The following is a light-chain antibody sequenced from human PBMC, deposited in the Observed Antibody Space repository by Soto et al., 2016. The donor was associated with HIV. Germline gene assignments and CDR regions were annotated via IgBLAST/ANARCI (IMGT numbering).Light chain of an antibody. Sequence: DIQMTQSPSSLSASVGDRVTITCRASQSISIYLNWYQQKPGKAPKLLIYAASSLQSGVPSRFSDSGSGTDFTLTIRSLQPEDFASYYCQQSYSTPLTFGGGTKVEIK. CDR2: AAS. CDR1: QSISIY. V-gene: IGKV1-39*01. CDR3: QQSYSTPLT. J-gene: IGKJ4*01.